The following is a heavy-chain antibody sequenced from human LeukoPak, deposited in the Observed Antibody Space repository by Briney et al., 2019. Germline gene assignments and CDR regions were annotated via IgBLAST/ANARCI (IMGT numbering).Heavy chain of an antibody. Sequence: ASVKVSCKASGYTFTGHYMHWVRQAPGQGLEWMGWINPNSGGTNYAQKFQGRVTMTRDTSISTAYMELSRLRSDDTAVYYCARDWSLASYGSGERFDYWGQGTLVTVSS. V-gene: IGHV1-2*02. CDR2: INPNSGGT. J-gene: IGHJ4*02. D-gene: IGHD3-10*01. CDR1: GYTFTGHY. CDR3: ARDWSLASYGSGERFDY.